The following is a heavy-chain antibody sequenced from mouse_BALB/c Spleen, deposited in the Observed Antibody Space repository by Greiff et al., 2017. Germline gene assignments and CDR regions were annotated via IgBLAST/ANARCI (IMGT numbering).Heavy chain of an antibody. J-gene: IGHJ2*01. CDR3: ASTYDGYYHVHFDY. CDR1: GFAFSSYD. Sequence: EVMLVESGGGLVKPGGSLKLSCAASGFAFSSYDMSWVRQTPEKRLEWVAYISSGGGSTYYPDTVKGRFTISRDNAKNTLYLQMSSLKSEDTAMYYCASTYDGYYHVHFDYWGQGTTLTVSS. V-gene: IGHV5-12-1*01. D-gene: IGHD2-3*01. CDR2: ISSGGGST.